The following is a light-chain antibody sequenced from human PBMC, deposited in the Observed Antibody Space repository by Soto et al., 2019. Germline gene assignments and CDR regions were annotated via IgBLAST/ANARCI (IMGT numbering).Light chain of an antibody. CDR2: AAS. CDR1: QSISSY. CDR3: QQSYSTPIT. Sequence: DIQMTQSPSTLSASVGGRFTITCRAIQSISSYLNWYQQKAGKAPKLLIYAASSLQSGVPSRFSGSGSGTDFTLTISSLPPEDFATYYCQQSYSTPITFGQGTRLEIK. V-gene: IGKV1-39*01. J-gene: IGKJ5*01.